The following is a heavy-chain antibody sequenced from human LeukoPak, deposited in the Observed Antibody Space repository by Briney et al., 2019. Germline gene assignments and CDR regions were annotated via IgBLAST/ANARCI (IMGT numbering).Heavy chain of an antibody. CDR3: ARDVNDFWSGYYGC. V-gene: IGHV1-2*02. Sequence: ASVKVSCKASGYTFTGYYMHWVRQAPGQGLEWMGWINPNSGGTNYAQKFQGRVTMTRDTSISTAYMELSRLRSDDTAVYYCARDVNDFWSGYYGCWGQGTLVTVSS. CDR1: GYTFTGYY. J-gene: IGHJ4*02. CDR2: INPNSGGT. D-gene: IGHD3-3*01.